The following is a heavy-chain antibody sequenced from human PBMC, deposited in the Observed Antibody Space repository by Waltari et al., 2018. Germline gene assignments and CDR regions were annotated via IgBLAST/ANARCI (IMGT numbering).Heavy chain of an antibody. J-gene: IGHJ4*02. CDR1: GLTFTDYW. CDR3: VRDHWGPDY. Sequence: EGHLVESGGGLVQPGGSLRLSRAASGLTFTDYWMSWVRQAPGKGPEWVANIHKDGSEKNYVDYVKGRFTISRDNAKDSVYLQMNSLRADDTAMYYCVRDHWGPDYWGQGTLVTVSS. CDR2: IHKDGSEK. D-gene: IGHD7-27*01. V-gene: IGHV3-7*01.